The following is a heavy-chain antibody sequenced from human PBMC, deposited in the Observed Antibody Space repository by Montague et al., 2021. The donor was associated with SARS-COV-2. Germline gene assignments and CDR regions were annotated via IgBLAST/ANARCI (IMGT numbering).Heavy chain of an antibody. D-gene: IGHD3-10*01. V-gene: IGHV4-39*07. CDR1: GGSISSSSYY. Sequence: SQTRSLTYTVSGGSISSSSYYWGWIRQPPGKGLEWIGEINHGGSTKYSPSLKSRLTISADTSKNQFSLKLTSVAAADTAVYYCARLRDGVVPSPILGVGPYYSYYYMDVWGRGTTVTVSS. CDR2: INHGGST. J-gene: IGHJ6*03. CDR3: ARLRDGVVPSPILGVGPYYSYYYMDV.